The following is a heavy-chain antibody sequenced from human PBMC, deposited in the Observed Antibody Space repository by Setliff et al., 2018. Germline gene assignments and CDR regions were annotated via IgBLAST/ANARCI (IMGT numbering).Heavy chain of an antibody. Sequence: SETLSLTCSVAGGSVSRTVYYWGWVRQSPGKGPEWVASIRDRGNTAYNPYLRSRLTISIDTSENQFSMKLISVTAADTAVYYCVRDLSGGQALWGQGTMVTVSS. CDR3: VRDLSGGQAL. CDR1: GGSVSRTVYY. CDR2: IRDRGNT. V-gene: IGHV4-39*07. J-gene: IGHJ3*01. D-gene: IGHD1-26*01.